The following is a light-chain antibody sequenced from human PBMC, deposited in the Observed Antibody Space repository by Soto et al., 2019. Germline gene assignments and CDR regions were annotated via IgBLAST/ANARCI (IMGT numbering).Light chain of an antibody. CDR2: YDS. Sequence: SYELTQPPSVSVAPGKTARITCGGSNIGSKSVHWYQQQPGQAPVLVIYYDSDRPSGIPERFSGSNSGNTATLTISRVEAGDEADYYCQVWDSSSDPYVFGTGTKLTVL. CDR1: NIGSKS. V-gene: IGLV3-21*04. J-gene: IGLJ1*01. CDR3: QVWDSSSDPYV.